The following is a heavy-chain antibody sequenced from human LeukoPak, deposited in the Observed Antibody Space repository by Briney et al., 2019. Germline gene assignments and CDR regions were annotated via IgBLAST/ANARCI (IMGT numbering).Heavy chain of an antibody. V-gene: IGHV4-61*02. J-gene: IGHJ4*02. D-gene: IGHD5-18*01. CDR3: ARGKRGYSYGPSADIDY. CDR2: IYTSEST. Sequence: SQTLSLTCTVSGGSISSGSYYWSWIRQPAGKGLEWIGRIYTSESTNYNPSLKSRVTISVDTSKNQFSLKLSSVTAADTAVYYCARGKRGYSYGPSADIDYWGQGTLVAVSS. CDR1: GGSISSGSYY.